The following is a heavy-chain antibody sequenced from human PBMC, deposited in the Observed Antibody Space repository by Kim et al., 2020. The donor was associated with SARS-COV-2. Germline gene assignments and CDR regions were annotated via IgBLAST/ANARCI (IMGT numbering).Heavy chain of an antibody. Sequence: SETLSLTCAVYGGSFSGYYWSWIRQPPGKGLEWIGEINHSGSTNYNPSLKSRVTISVDTSKNQFSLKLSSVTAADTAVYYCARGRFRIAAAGGYFDYWGQGTLVTVSS. CDR2: INHSGST. J-gene: IGHJ4*02. V-gene: IGHV4-34*01. D-gene: IGHD6-13*01. CDR3: ARGRFRIAAAGGYFDY. CDR1: GGSFSGYY.